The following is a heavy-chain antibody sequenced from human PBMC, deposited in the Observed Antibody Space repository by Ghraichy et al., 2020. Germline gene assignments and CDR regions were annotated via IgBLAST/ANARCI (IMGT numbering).Heavy chain of an antibody. J-gene: IGHJ6*02. CDR1: GYTFTSYD. D-gene: IGHD3-22*01. CDR3: ARGPDNYYDSSGYYYYYYGMDV. CDR2: MNPNSGNT. V-gene: IGHV1-8*01. Sequence: ASVKVSCKASGYTFTSYDINWVRQATGQGLEWMGWMNPNSGNTGYAQKFQGRVTMTRNTSISTAYMELSSLRSEDTAVYYCARGPDNYYDSSGYYYYYYGMDVWGQGTTVTVSS.